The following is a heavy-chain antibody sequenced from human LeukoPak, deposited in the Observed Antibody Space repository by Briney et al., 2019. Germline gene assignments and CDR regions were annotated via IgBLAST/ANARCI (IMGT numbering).Heavy chain of an antibody. CDR2: TYYRSKWYN. CDR1: GDSVSSNSAS. CDR3: ARKTAKNAFDI. Sequence: SQTLSLTCAISGDSVSSNSASWNWLRQSPSRGLEWLARTYYRSKWYNDYAVSVKSRITINPDTSKNQFSLQLNPVTPEDTAVYYCARKTAKNAFDIWGQGTMVTVSS. D-gene: IGHD2-21*02. J-gene: IGHJ3*02. V-gene: IGHV6-1*01.